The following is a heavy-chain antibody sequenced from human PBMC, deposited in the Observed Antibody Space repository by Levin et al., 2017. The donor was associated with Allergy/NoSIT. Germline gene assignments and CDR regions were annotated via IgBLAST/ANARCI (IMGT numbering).Heavy chain of an antibody. CDR3: ARHYGSGSYYIWFDP. J-gene: IGHJ5*02. V-gene: IGHV3-20*04. Sequence: GGSLRLSCAASGFTFDDYGMSWVRQAPGKGLEWVSGINWNGGSTGYADSVKGRFTISRDNAKNSLYLQMNSLRAEDTALYYCARHYGSGSYYIWFDPWGQGTLVTVSS. CDR1: GFTFDDYG. D-gene: IGHD3-10*01. CDR2: INWNGGST.